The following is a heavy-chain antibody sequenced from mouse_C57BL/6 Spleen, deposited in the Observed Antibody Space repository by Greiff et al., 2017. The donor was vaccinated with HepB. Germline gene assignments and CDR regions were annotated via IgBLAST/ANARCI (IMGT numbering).Heavy chain of an antibody. V-gene: IGHV2-5*01. CDR2: IWRGGST. J-gene: IGHJ2*01. CDR3: AKNEGWGGYYYFDY. D-gene: IGHD2-3*01. Sequence: VQLQQSGPGLVQPSQSLSITCTVSGFSLTSYGVHWVRQSPGKGLEWLGVIWRGGSTDYNAAFMSRLSITKDNSKSQVFFKMNSLQADDTAIYYCAKNEGWGGYYYFDYWGQGTTLTVSS. CDR1: GFSLTSYG.